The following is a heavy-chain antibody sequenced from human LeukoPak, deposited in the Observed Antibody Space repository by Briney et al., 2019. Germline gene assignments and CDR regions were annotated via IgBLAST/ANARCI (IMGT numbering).Heavy chain of an antibody. CDR3: AIGRTDGYNPFDY. D-gene: IGHD5-24*01. CDR2: IYTGDSDT. V-gene: IGHV5-51*01. Sequence: GESLQISCQGSGSSFTSYWIGWVRQLPGKGREWMGIIYTGDSDTRYSPSFQGQVTISAEKRISTAYLQWSSLKASDTAMYYCAIGRTDGYNPFDYWGQGTLVTVSS. CDR1: GSSFTSYW. J-gene: IGHJ4*02.